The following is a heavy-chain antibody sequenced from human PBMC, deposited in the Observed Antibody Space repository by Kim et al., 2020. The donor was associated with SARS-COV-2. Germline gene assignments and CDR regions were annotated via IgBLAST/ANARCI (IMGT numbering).Heavy chain of an antibody. V-gene: IGHV3-33*01. D-gene: IGHD3-3*01. J-gene: IGHJ4*02. CDR2: NS. Sequence: NSCYADSVKGRFTNARDESIDTLYRRMNSLRAEDTALYFCATEKSGYAFDYWGQGTLVTVSS. CDR3: ATEKSGYAFDY.